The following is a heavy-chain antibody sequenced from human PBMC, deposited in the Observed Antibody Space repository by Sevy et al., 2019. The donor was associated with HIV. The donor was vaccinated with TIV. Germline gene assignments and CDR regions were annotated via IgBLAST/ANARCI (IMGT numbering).Heavy chain of an antibody. CDR1: GGSITSLY. V-gene: IGHV4-59*08. Sequence: ETLSLTCTVSGGSITSLYWNWIRKPPGKGLEWIANIYYNGHINYNPSLKSRVTLSLDTSKNQFSLRLSSVTAADTAMYYCAGENAWGRGYSWGQGTLVTVSS. J-gene: IGHJ4*02. D-gene: IGHD1-26*01. CDR3: AGENAWGRGYS. CDR2: IYYNGHI.